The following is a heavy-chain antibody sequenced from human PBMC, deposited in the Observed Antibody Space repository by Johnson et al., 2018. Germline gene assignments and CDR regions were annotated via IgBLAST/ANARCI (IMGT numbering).Heavy chain of an antibody. CDR1: GFTFSSYG. Sequence: QVQLVESGGGLVKPGGSLRLSCAASGFTFSSYGMHWVRQAPGKGLEWVAVISYDGSNKYYADSVKGRFTISRDNSKNPLYLEMNSLRAEDTAVYYCAKDQYYYGSGRYHGQDRYYYYGMDVWGQGTTVTVAS. CDR2: ISYDGSNK. D-gene: IGHD3-10*01. CDR3: AKDQYYYGSGRYHGQDRYYYYGMDV. V-gene: IGHV3-30*18. J-gene: IGHJ6*02.